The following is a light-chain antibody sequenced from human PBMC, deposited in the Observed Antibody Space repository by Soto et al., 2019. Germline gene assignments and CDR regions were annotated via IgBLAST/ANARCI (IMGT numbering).Light chain of an antibody. CDR1: RSVSNR. J-gene: IGKJ1*01. CDR3: QQHGSSQWS. Sequence: IVMTHALATLSVCPLDAVTFXKRASRSVSNRLAWYQHKPGQAPRLLIYGASSRATGIPDRFSGSGSGTDFTLTISRLEPEYFAVYYCQQHGSSQWSFGHGTKVDIK. CDR2: GAS. V-gene: IGKV3-20*01.